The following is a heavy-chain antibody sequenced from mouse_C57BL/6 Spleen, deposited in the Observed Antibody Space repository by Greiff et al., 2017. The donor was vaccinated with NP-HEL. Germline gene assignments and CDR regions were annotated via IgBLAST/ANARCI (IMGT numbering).Heavy chain of an antibody. Sequence: EVMLVESGAELVKPGASVKLSCTASGFNITAYYMHWVKQRTEQGLEWIGRIDPEGGETKYAPKFQGKATITADTSSNAAYLQLSSLTSEDTAVYSCTPTTGGSWFAYWGQGTLVTVSA. J-gene: IGHJ3*01. CDR2: IDPEGGET. CDR1: GFNITAYY. CDR3: TPTTGGSWFAY. D-gene: IGHD2-13*01. V-gene: IGHV14-2*01.